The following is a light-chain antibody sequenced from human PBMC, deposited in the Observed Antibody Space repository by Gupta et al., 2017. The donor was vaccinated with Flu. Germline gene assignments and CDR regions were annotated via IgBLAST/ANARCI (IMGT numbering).Light chain of an antibody. CDR3: GTWDNSRSAWV. Sequence: IVNNYVAWSRHRPGTAPNLISYEAGKQPSGIPDRFAVSKSGTTATLGITGGQTGDEADYYCGTWDNSRSAWVFGGGTKLTVL. CDR1: IVNNY. CDR2: EAG. V-gene: IGLV1-51*02. J-gene: IGLJ3*02.